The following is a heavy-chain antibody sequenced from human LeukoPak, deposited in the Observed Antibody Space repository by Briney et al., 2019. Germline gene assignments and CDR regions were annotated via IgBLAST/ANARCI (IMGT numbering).Heavy chain of an antibody. D-gene: IGHD2-2*01. J-gene: IGHJ4*02. CDR1: GYTFTSYG. CDR3: ARVFYCSSTSCSYYFDY. CDR2: NSAYNGNT. Sequence: ASVKVSCKASGYTFTSYGISWVRQAPGQGLEWMGWNSAYNGNTNYAQKLQGRVTMTTDTSTSTAYMDLRSLRSDDTAVYYCARVFYCSSTSCSYYFDYWGQGTLVTVSS. V-gene: IGHV1-18*01.